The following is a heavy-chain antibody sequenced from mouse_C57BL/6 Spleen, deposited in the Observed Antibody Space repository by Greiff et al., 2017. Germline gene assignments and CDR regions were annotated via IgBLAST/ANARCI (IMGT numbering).Heavy chain of an antibody. J-gene: IGHJ4*01. Sequence: VKLVESGPGLVAPSQSLSITCTVSGFSLTSYAISWVRQPPGKGLEWLGVIWTGGGTNYNSALKSRLSISKDNSKSQVFLKMNSLQTDDTARYYCARNLIYDGYYSYAMDYWGQGTSVTVSS. CDR3: ARNLIYDGYYSYAMDY. D-gene: IGHD2-3*01. CDR1: GFSLTSYA. V-gene: IGHV2-9-1*01. CDR2: IWTGGGT.